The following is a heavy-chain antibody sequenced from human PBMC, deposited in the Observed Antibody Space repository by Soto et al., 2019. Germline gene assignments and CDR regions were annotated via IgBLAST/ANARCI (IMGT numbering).Heavy chain of an antibody. J-gene: IGHJ4*02. CDR1: GYTFTRYY. D-gene: IGHD3-22*01. V-gene: IGHV1-46*01. Sequence: ASLKVSCKASGYTFTRYYMHWVRQAPGQGLEWMGIINPSGGSTSYAQKFQGRVTMTRDTSTSTVYMELSSLRSEDTAVYYCARPDSSGYLGYWGQGTLVTVSS. CDR3: ARPDSSGYLGY. CDR2: INPSGGST.